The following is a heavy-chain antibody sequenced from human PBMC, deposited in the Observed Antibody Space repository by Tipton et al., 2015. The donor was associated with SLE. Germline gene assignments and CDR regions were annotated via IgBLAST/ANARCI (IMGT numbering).Heavy chain of an antibody. Sequence: SLRLSCAASGFIFSDHYMDWVRQAPGKGLEWVGRSRNKFKSYTTEYAASVKGRFTISRDDSKKSLYLQMNSLRAEDTAAYYCARSHYGDYVWDDFDIWGQGTMVTVSS. D-gene: IGHD4-17*01. J-gene: IGHJ3*02. CDR1: GFIFSDHY. CDR2: SRNKFKSYTT. V-gene: IGHV3-72*01. CDR3: ARSHYGDYVWDDFDI.